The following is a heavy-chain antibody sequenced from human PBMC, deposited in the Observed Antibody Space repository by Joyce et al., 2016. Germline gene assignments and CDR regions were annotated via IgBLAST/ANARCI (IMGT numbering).Heavy chain of an antibody. V-gene: IGHV4-39*07. J-gene: IGHJ3*01. Sequence: QLQLQESGPGLVKPSETLSLSCSVSGGSVNTRTFYWGWIRQSPGKGLEWIGSIYRSGTTFYNPSLKSRVSLSVDTSKNHFSLEVTSATPADTAVYYCARVMLGDCSGENCHSSAFDVWGQGTMVIVSS. D-gene: IGHD2-15*01. CDR2: IYRSGTT. CDR1: GGSVNTRTFY. CDR3: ARVMLGDCSGENCHSSAFDV.